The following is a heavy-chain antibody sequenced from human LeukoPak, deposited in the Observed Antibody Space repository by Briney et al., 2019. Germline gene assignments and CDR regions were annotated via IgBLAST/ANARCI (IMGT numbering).Heavy chain of an antibody. Sequence: GGSLRLSCAASGFTVSSNYMSWVRQAPGKGLEWVPVIYSGGSTYYADSVKGRFTISRDNSKNTLYLQMNSLRAEDTAVYYCARAISGSYYWFDYWGQGTLVTVSS. CDR2: IYSGGST. CDR1: GFTVSSNY. J-gene: IGHJ4*02. CDR3: ARAISGSYYWFDY. D-gene: IGHD1-26*01. V-gene: IGHV3-66*01.